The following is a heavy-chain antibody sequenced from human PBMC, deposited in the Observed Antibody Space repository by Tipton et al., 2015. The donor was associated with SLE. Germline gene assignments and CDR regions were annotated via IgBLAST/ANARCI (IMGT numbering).Heavy chain of an antibody. Sequence: SLRLSCEASGFTFDDYPMHWVRQAPGKGLEWVALITLDGNRIYYADSVKGRFTISRDNSKNSLFLQMNSLRTEDTALYYCAKDLAAGMVGASFYYGMDVWGQGTRVTVSS. V-gene: IGHV3-43*01. D-gene: IGHD1-26*01. CDR1: GFTFDDYP. CDR3: AKDLAAGMVGASFYYGMDV. CDR2: ITLDGNRI. J-gene: IGHJ6*02.